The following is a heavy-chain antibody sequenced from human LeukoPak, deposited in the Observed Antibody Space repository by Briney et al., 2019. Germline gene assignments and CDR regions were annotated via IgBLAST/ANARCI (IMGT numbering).Heavy chain of an antibody. V-gene: IGHV3-20*04. CDR1: GFTFDDYG. CDR3: ARDGGLRIGSSGWAVNDAFDI. D-gene: IGHD6-19*01. CDR2: INWNGGST. J-gene: IGHJ3*02. Sequence: PGGSLRLSCTASGFTFDDYGMSWDRQAPGKGLEWVSGINWNGGSTGYADSVKGRFTISRDNAKNSLYLQMNSLRAEDTALYYCARDGGLRIGSSGWAVNDAFDIWGQGTMVTVSS.